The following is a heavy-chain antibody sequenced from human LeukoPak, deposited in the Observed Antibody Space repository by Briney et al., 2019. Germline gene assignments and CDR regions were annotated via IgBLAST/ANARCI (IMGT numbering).Heavy chain of an antibody. Sequence: KASETLSLTCTVSGGSISSGDYYWSWIRQHPGKGLEWIGHITDSGSTYYNPSLKSRVTISVDTSKNQFSLKLSSVTAADTAVYYCARASSWKRIAYWGQGTLVTVSS. J-gene: IGHJ4*02. CDR3: ARASSWKRIAY. V-gene: IGHV4-31*03. CDR1: GGSISSGDYY. CDR2: ITDSGST. D-gene: IGHD6-13*01.